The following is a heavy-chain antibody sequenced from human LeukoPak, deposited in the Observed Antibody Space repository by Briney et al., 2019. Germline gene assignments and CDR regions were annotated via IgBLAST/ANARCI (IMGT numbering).Heavy chain of an antibody. D-gene: IGHD4-17*01. V-gene: IGHV3-23*01. Sequence: GGSLRLSCAASGFTFSSYAMSWVRQAPGKGLEWVSAISGSGGSTYYADSVKGRFTISRDNSKNTPYLQMNSLRAEDTAVYYCAKDLTYGDYVLWRYYYYGMDVWGQGTTVTVSS. CDR3: AKDLTYGDYVLWRYYYYGMDV. J-gene: IGHJ6*02. CDR1: GFTFSSYA. CDR2: ISGSGGST.